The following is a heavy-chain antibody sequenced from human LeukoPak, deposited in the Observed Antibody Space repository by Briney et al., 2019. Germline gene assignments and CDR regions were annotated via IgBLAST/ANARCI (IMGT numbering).Heavy chain of an antibody. Sequence: GASVKDSCKASGYTFTSYYMHWVRQAPGQGVEWMGIINPSGGSSSYAQKFQGRVTMTRDTYTSTVYMELSSLRSEDTAVYYCAREYYDFWSGYYWGKQTSMHLDYWGKGTLVTVSS. CDR1: GYTFTSYY. J-gene: IGHJ4*02. CDR3: AREYYDFWSGYYWGKQTSMHLDY. D-gene: IGHD3-3*01. V-gene: IGHV1-46*01. CDR2: INPSGGSS.